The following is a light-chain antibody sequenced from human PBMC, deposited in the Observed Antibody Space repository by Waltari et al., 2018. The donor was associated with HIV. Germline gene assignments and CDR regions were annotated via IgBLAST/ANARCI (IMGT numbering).Light chain of an antibody. J-gene: IGLJ2*01. CDR2: EDN. CDR3: QSYDSSNVV. CDR1: SGRIASNY. Sequence: NFMLTQPHSVSESPGKTVTISCTRSSGRIASNYVQWYQQRPGSAPTTVISEDNQRPSVVPDRFSGSIDTSSNSASLSISGLKTEDEADYYCQSYDSSNVVFGGGTKLTVL. V-gene: IGLV6-57*03.